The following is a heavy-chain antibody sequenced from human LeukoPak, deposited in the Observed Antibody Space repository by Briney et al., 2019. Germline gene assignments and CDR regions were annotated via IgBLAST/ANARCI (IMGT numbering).Heavy chain of an antibody. CDR3: AKGNCGGDCYSQSHYYYYYMDV. J-gene: IGHJ6*03. CDR2: INSDGSST. D-gene: IGHD2-21*02. V-gene: IGHV3-74*01. Sequence: GESLKISCAASGFTFSSYWMHWVRQAPGKGLVWVSRINSDGSSTSYADSVKGRFTISRDNSKNTLYLQMNSLRAEDTAVYYCAKGNCGGDCYSQSHYYYYYMDVWGKGTTVTVSS. CDR1: GFTFSSYW.